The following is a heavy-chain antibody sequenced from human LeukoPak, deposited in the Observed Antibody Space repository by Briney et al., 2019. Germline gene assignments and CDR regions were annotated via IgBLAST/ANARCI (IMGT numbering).Heavy chain of an antibody. J-gene: IGHJ4*02. CDR2: IKSDGSST. V-gene: IGHV3-74*01. CDR1: GFTFSGYW. CDR3: ASWGEGALDN. Sequence: GGSLRLSCAASGFTFSGYWMHWVRQAPGKGLVWVSRIKSDGSSTTYADSVKGRFTISRDNAKKSLYLQMNSLRVEDTGVYYCASWGEGALDNWGQGTLVTVSS. D-gene: IGHD1-26*01.